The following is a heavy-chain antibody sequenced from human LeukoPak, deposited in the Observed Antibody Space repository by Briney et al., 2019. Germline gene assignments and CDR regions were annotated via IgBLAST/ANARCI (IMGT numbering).Heavy chain of an antibody. D-gene: IGHD3-3*01. CDR3: ARVATIFGVVMDYFDY. CDR2: IYYSGSGTT. J-gene: IGHJ4*02. CDR1: GASISSISYY. Sequence: SETLSLTCTVSGASISSISYYWGWIRQPPGKGLEWIGNIYYSGSGTTYYNPSLKSRVTISVDTSKNQFSLRLSSVTAADTAVYYCARVATIFGVVMDYFDYWGQGTLVTVSS. V-gene: IGHV4-39*07.